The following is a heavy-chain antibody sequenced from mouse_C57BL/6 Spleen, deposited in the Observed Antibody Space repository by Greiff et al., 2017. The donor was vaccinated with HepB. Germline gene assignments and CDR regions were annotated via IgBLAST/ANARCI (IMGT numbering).Heavy chain of an antibody. Sequence: EVQVVESGGGLVKPGGSLKLSCAASGFTFSSYAMSWVRQTPEKRLEWVATISDGGSYTYYPDNVKGRFTISRDNAKNNLYLQMSHLKSEDTAMYYCARGYGSKGDYFDYWGQGTTLTVSS. D-gene: IGHD1-1*01. V-gene: IGHV5-4*01. CDR3: ARGYGSKGDYFDY. CDR1: GFTFSSYA. CDR2: ISDGGSYT. J-gene: IGHJ2*01.